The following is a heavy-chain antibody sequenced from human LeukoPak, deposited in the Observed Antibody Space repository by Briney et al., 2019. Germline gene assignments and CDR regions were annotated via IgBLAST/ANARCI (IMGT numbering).Heavy chain of an antibody. CDR3: ARYCSSTSCYGPGAFDI. CDR2: ISSSSSYV. Sequence: PGGSLRLSCAASGFTFSSYSMNWVRQAPGKGLEWVSSISSSSSYVYYADSVKGRFTISRDNAKNSLYLQMNSLRAEDTAVYYCARYCSSTSCYGPGAFDIWGQGTMVTVSS. CDR1: GFTFSSYS. J-gene: IGHJ3*02. D-gene: IGHD2-2*01. V-gene: IGHV3-21*01.